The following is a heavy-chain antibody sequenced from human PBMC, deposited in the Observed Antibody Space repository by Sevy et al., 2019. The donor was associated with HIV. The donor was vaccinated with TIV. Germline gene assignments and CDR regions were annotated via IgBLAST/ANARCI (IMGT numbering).Heavy chain of an antibody. Sequence: GGSLRLSCAASGFSLSTYAMDWVRQAPGKGPEWVAVISHDGRNKYYADAGKGRFTISRDNSRNTVELQMNSLRAEDTAIYYCARVSNNWEWYGMDVWGQGTTVTVSS. V-gene: IGHV3-30*04. CDR2: ISHDGRNK. CDR1: GFSLSTYA. CDR3: ARVSNNWEWYGMDV. J-gene: IGHJ6*02. D-gene: IGHD1-20*01.